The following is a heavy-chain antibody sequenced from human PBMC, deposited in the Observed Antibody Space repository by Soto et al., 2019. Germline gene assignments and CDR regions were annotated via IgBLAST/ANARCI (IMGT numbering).Heavy chain of an antibody. Sequence: QVQLLESGPGLVKPSETLSLTCTVSGGSISSYYWSWIRQPPGKGLEWIGYIYYSGSTDYNPSLKSRVTISVDTSKNQFSLKLSSVTAADTAVYYCATKGYSSSWTGAAFDYWGQGTLVTVSS. CDR2: IYYSGST. CDR1: GGSISSYY. V-gene: IGHV4-59*01. D-gene: IGHD6-13*01. CDR3: ATKGYSSSWTGAAFDY. J-gene: IGHJ4*02.